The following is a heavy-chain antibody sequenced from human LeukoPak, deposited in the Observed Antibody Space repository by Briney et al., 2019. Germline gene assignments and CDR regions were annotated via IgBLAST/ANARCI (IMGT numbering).Heavy chain of an antibody. CDR2: SYYSGST. Sequence: KASQTLSLTCTVACGSISSGDYYWSWIRRPPGKGLGWIWYSYYSGSTYYNPSLRGRVTIAVDTSKPQFSLKLSSVTDADTAVYYCARHNRGFAYCSQRTLVTVYS. V-gene: IGHV4-30-4*08. D-gene: IGHD1-14*01. J-gene: IGHJ4*02. CDR1: CGSISSGDYY. CDR3: ARHNRGFAY.